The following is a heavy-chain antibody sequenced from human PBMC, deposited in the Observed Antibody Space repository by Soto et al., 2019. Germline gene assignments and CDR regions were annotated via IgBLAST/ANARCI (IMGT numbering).Heavy chain of an antibody. CDR2: ISGSGGST. D-gene: IGHD6-19*01. V-gene: IGHV3-23*01. J-gene: IGHJ4*02. CDR1: GFTFSSYA. Sequence: GGSLRLSCAASGFTFSSYAMSWVRQAPGKGLEWVSAISGSGGSTYYADSVKGRFTISRDNSKNTLYLQMNSLRAEDTAVYYCAKSDSGYDPMYSSGWYLLDYWGQGTLVTVSS. CDR3: AKSDSGYDPMYSSGWYLLDY.